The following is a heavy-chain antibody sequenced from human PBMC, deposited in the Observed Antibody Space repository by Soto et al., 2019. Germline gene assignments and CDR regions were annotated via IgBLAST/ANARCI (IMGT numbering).Heavy chain of an antibody. CDR3: ARGAMGNYYNDY. D-gene: IGHD3-10*01. CDR2: IKGDGIST. Sequence: EVQLVESGGGLVQSGGSLRLSCAASGFTFSSYWMHWVRQAPGKGLVWVSRIKGDGISTNYADSVKGRFTISRDNAKDTVFLKMNGLSADDTAVYYCARGAMGNYYNDYWGQGTLVNVS. J-gene: IGHJ4*02. CDR1: GFTFSSYW. V-gene: IGHV3-74*01.